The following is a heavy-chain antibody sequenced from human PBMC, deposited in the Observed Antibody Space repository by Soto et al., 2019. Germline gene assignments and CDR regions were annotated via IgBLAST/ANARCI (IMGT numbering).Heavy chain of an antibody. Sequence: GASVKVSCKASGGTFSCYAISWVRQAPGQGLEWMGGIIPIFGTANYAQKFQGRVTITADESTSTAYMELSSLRSEDTAVYYCARGHPYSSSWYGSVNNYNWFEPWGQGTLVTVSS. CDR2: IIPIFGTA. D-gene: IGHD6-13*01. J-gene: IGHJ5*02. CDR1: GGTFSCYA. V-gene: IGHV1-69*13. CDR3: ARGHPYSSSWYGSVNNYNWFEP.